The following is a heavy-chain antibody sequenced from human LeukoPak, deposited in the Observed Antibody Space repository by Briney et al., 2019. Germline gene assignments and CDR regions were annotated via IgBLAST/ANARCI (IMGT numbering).Heavy chain of an antibody. Sequence: GGSLRLSCVASGFTFSHAWMNWVRQAPGKGLEWVGRIKSKTDGGTIDYAAPVKGRFTISRDDSKNTLYLQMNSLKTEDTAVYYCTTDVIVARLERDYWGQGTLVTVSS. CDR2: IKSKTDGGTI. D-gene: IGHD2/OR15-2a*01. CDR3: TTDVIVARLERDY. J-gene: IGHJ4*02. CDR1: GFTFSHAW. V-gene: IGHV3-15*01.